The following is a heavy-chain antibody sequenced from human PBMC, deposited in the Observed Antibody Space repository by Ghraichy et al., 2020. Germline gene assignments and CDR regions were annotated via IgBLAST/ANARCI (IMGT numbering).Heavy chain of an antibody. V-gene: IGHV4-34*01. Sequence: SETLSLTCAVYGGSFSGYYWSWIRQPPGKGLEWIGEINHSGSTNYNPSLKSRVTISVDTSKNQFSLKLSSVTAADTAVNYCARGHIAAADTFDYWGQGTLVTVSS. CDR2: INHSGST. J-gene: IGHJ4*02. CDR3: ARGHIAAADTFDY. CDR1: GGSFSGYY. D-gene: IGHD6-13*01.